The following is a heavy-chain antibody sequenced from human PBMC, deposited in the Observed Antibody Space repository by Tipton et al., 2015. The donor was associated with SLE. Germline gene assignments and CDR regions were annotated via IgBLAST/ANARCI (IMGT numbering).Heavy chain of an antibody. CDR2: IYSGGST. CDR3: ARWLQPRFDY. CDR1: GFTVSSNY. J-gene: IGHJ4*02. Sequence: SLRLSCAASGFTVSSNYMSWVRQAPGKGLEWVSVIYSGGSTYYADSVKGRFTISRDNSMNTLYLQMDSLRAEDTAVYYCARWLQPRFDYWGQGTLVTVSS. V-gene: IGHV3-53*05. D-gene: IGHD5-24*01.